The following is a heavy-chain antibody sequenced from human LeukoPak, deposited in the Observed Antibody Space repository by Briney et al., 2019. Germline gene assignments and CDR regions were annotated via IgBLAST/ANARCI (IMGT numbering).Heavy chain of an antibody. CDR3: ARVKNVGATTMDFDY. Sequence: GASVKVSCKASGYTFTGYYMHWVRQAPGQGLEWMGWINPNSGGTNYAQKFQGRVTMTRDTSISTAYMELSRLRSDDTAVYYCARVKNVGATTMDFDYWGQGTLVTVSS. D-gene: IGHD1-26*01. CDR2: INPNSGGT. J-gene: IGHJ4*02. CDR1: GYTFTGYY. V-gene: IGHV1-2*02.